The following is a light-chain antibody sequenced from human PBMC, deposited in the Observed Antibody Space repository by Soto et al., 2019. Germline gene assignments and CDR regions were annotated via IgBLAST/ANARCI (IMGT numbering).Light chain of an antibody. J-gene: IGLJ1*01. CDR3: NSHTSSGFRV. Sequence: QSALTQPASVSGSPGQSITISCSGTSSDIGAYDYVSWYQQHPGRAPKLMIYEVSNRPSGVSNRFSGSKSGYTASLTISGLQAEDEADYYCNSHTSSGFRVFGTGTKLTVL. CDR1: SSDIGAYDY. V-gene: IGLV2-14*01. CDR2: EVS.